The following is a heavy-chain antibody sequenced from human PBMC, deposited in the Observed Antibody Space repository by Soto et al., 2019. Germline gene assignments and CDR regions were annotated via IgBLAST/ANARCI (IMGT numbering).Heavy chain of an antibody. CDR3: ALKVVTDYDN. D-gene: IGHD2-21*02. CDR2: INPAGGTT. J-gene: IGHJ4*02. Sequence: QVQLVQSGAEVKKPGASVRISCRASGYSFTSTYVHWVRQAPGQGPEWMGIINPAGGTTYYAQKFQGRLIITSDTSTDTVFMDLNDLTSEDTAVYFCALKVVTDYDNWGQGTLLTVSS. CDR1: GYSFTSTY. V-gene: IGHV1-46*01.